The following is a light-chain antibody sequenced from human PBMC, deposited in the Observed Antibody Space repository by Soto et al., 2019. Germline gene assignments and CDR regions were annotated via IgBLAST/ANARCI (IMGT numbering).Light chain of an antibody. V-gene: IGKV1-39*01. CDR2: GAS. CDR1: QSIGTD. J-gene: IGKJ1*01. Sequence: DIQMTQSPSSLSASLGDRVSITCRASQSIGTDLNWYQQKPGKAPKLLISGASTLQGGVPSRFSGSVFWTEFTLTISSLQPGDLATYFCQQTYSTPWTFAQGTKVDI. CDR3: QQTYSTPWT.